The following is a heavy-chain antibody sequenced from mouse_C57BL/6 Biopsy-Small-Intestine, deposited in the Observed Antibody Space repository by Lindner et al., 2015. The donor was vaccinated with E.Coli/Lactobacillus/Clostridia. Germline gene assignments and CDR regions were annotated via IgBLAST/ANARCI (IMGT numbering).Heavy chain of an antibody. J-gene: IGHJ4*01. D-gene: IGHD1-1*02. Sequence: SVKVSCKASGYTFTTQSVHWLRQAPGQRLEWMGWINGDTGNTKYSQNLQGRVTLTRDTSASTAYMELSSLRSEDTAVFYCATGLGLCGGNCYLLDYWGQGTLVTVSS. CDR1: GYTFTTQS. CDR2: INGDTGNT. V-gene: IGHV1-84*02. CDR3: ATGLGLCGGNCYLLDY.